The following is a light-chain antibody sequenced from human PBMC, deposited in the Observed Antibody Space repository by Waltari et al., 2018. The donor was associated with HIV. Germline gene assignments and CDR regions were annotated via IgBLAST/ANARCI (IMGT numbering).Light chain of an antibody. CDR3: AAWDDSLDVWV. V-gene: IGLV1-44*01. CDR2: SND. CDR1: SSYIGRKT. J-gene: IGLJ3*02. Sequence: QSVLTQPPSASGTPGQMVTISCSGGSSYIGRKTVDWYQQLPGTAPTLLIYSNDQPASGIPDRFSGSKSGTSAFLASIGLKSDDEADYYCAAWDDSLDVWVFGGGTKLTVL.